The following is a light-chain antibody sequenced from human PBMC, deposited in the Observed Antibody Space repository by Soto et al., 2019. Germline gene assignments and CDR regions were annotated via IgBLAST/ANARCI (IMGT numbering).Light chain of an antibody. J-gene: IGKJ4*01. V-gene: IGKV3-20*01. Sequence: EIVLTQSPGVLSLSPGDRATLSCRTSQSVNSNSLAWYQQKPGQAPRLLLYDTSTRATGIPDRFSGSGSGTDFTLTINRREREDFAVYYCQQYGTSAPRTFGGGNEVEIK. CDR2: DTS. CDR1: QSVNSNS. CDR3: QQYGTSAPRT.